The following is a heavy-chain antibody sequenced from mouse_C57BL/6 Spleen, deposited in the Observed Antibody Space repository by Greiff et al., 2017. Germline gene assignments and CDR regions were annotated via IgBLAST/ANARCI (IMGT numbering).Heavy chain of an antibody. Sequence: EVKLVEPGGGLVKPGGSLKLSCAASGFTFSSYAMSWVRQTPEKRLEWVATISDGGSYTYYPDNVKGRFTISRDNAKNNLYLQMSHLKSEDTAMYYCARGGGKRERPFDYWGQGTTLTVSS. J-gene: IGHJ2*01. V-gene: IGHV5-4*03. CDR1: GFTFSSYA. CDR2: ISDGGSYT. CDR3: ARGGGKRERPFDY.